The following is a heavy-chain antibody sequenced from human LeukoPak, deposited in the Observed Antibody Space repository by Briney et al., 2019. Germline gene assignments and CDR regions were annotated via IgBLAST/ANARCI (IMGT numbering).Heavy chain of an antibody. V-gene: IGHV3-30-3*01. Sequence: GGSLRLSCAASGFIFSSYAMHWVRQPPGKGLEWVAVISYDGTNTDYADSVKGRFTISRDNSKNALYLQMNSLRAEDTAVYYCARCRDYDFWSGSAVDYWGQGTLVTVSS. CDR2: ISYDGTNT. J-gene: IGHJ4*02. CDR3: ARCRDYDFWSGSAVDY. CDR1: GFIFSSYA. D-gene: IGHD3-3*01.